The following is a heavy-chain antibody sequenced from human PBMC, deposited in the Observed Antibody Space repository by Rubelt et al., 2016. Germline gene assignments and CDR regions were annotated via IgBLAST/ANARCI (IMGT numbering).Heavy chain of an antibody. J-gene: IGHJ4*02. CDR2: TYYSSKWYN. CDR1: GASVSSNSAG. CDR3: AREQNSNLAY. D-gene: IGHD1/OR15-1a*01. V-gene: IGHV6-1*01. Sequence: QVQLQQSGPGLVKPSQTLSLTCAISGASVSSNSAGWNWIRQSPSRGLEWLGRTYYSSKWYNEYAVSVKSRISINPDTAQNDGSLQLNSATAEYTALYYCAREQNSNLAYWGQGTLVTVSA.